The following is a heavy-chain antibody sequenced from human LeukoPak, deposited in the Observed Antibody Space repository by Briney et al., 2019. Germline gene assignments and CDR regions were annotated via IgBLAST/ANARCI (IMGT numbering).Heavy chain of an antibody. J-gene: IGHJ3*02. CDR1: GGTFSSYA. Sequence: SVKVSCKASGGTFSSYAISWVRQAPGQGLEWMGGIIPIFGTANYAQKFQGRVTITADESTSTAYMELSSLRSEDTAVYYCAGEDARPRVHDAFDIWGQGTMVTVSS. D-gene: IGHD4/OR15-4a*01. CDR3: AGEDARPRVHDAFDI. V-gene: IGHV1-69*13. CDR2: IIPIFGTA.